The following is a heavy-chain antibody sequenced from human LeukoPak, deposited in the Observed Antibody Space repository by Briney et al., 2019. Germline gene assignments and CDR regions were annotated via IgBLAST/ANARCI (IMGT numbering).Heavy chain of an antibody. CDR3: AKDANYRAEYFQH. Sequence: PGGSLRLSCAASGFTFSDHYIDWVRQAPGKGLEWVSAISGSGGSTYYADSVKGRFTISRDNSKNTLYLQMNSLRAEDTAVYYCAKDANYRAEYFQHWGQGTLVTVSS. CDR2: ISGSGGST. J-gene: IGHJ1*01. V-gene: IGHV3-23*01. CDR1: GFTFSDHY. D-gene: IGHD1-7*01.